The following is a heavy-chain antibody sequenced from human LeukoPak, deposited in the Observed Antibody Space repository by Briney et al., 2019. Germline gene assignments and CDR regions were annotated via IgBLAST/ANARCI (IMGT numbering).Heavy chain of an antibody. J-gene: IGHJ5*02. CDR1: GGSFSGYY. CDR2: INHSGST. Sequence: PSETLSLTCAVYGGSFSGYYWSWIRQPPGKGLEWIGEINHSGSTNYNPSLKSRVTISVDTSKNQFSLKLSSVTAADTAVYYCARRRVFSRGWFDPWGQGTLVTVSS. V-gene: IGHV4-34*01. D-gene: IGHD2/OR15-2a*01. CDR3: ARRRVFSRGWFDP.